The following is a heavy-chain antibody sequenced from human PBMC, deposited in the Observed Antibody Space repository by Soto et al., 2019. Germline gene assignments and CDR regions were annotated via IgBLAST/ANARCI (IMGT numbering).Heavy chain of an antibody. J-gene: IGHJ5*02. CDR1: GFSLNTYC. CDR3: ARGGYTYGRFAH. V-gene: IGHV3-7*04. Sequence: LILSGAASGFSLNTYCMSWVRQAPGKGLEWVATIRHDGSEEYYLGSVRGRFTISRDNANNSLNLQMDSLRAEDTAVYYCARGGYTYGRFAHWGQGTLVTVSS. D-gene: IGHD5-18*01. CDR2: IRHDGSEE.